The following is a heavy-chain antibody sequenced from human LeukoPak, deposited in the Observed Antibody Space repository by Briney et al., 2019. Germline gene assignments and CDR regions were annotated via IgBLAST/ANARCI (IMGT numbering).Heavy chain of an antibody. CDR1: GFTFSTSW. D-gene: IGHD4-17*01. CDR3: ASTFYGDSPPY. Sequence: GGSLRLSCAASGFTFSTSWMHWVRRAPGKGLVWVSRLNSDGTSTIYADSVKGRFTISRDDAKNTLYLQMNSLRAEDTAVYYCASTFYGDSPPYWGQGTLVTVSS. J-gene: IGHJ4*02. V-gene: IGHV3-74*01. CDR2: LNSDGTST.